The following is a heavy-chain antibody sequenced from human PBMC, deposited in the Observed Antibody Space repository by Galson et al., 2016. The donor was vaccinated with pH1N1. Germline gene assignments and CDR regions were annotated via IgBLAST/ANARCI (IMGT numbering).Heavy chain of an antibody. CDR1: GFTFGTYG. J-gene: IGHJ4*02. D-gene: IGHD2-2*02. V-gene: IGHV3-23*01. CDR2: ISRADDT. CDR3: AKDLCSGASCYTVWEVRDFDY. Sequence: SLRLSCAASGFTFGTYGMSWVRQAPGKGLEWVSSISRADDTYYADSVKGRSTISRDNSKNSLFLQMSSLRADDTALYYCAKDLCSGASCYTVWEVRDFDYWGPGTLVTVSS.